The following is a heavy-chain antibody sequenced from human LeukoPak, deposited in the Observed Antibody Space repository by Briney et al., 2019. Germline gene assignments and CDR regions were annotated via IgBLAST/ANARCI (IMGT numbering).Heavy chain of an antibody. D-gene: IGHD5-12*01. V-gene: IGHV3-7*01. CDR3: ARHAVVDAYPRYFQH. Sequence: PGGSLRLSCAASGFTFSSYWMSWVRQAPGKGLEWVANIKQDGSEKYYVDSVKGRFTISRDNAKNSLYLQMNSLRAEDTAVYYCARHAVVDAYPRYFQHWGQGTLITVSS. CDR1: GFTFSSYW. CDR2: IKQDGSEK. J-gene: IGHJ1*01.